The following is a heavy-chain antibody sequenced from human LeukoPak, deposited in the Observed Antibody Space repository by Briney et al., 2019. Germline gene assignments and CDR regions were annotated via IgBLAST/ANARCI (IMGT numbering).Heavy chain of an antibody. CDR1: GGSISSSNW. CDR2: IYHSGST. CDR3: ARVLRWFGELYLPGYYYYYYYMDV. V-gene: IGHV4-4*02. J-gene: IGHJ6*03. D-gene: IGHD3-10*01. Sequence: PSGTLSLTCAVSGGSISSSNWWSWVRQPPGKGLEWIGEIYHSGSTNYNPSLKSRVTISVDKSKNQFSLKLSSVTAADTAVYYCARVLRWFGELYLPGYYYYYYYMDVWGKGTTVTVSS.